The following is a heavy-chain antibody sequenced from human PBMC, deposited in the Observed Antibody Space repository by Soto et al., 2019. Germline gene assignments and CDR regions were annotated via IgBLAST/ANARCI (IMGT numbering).Heavy chain of an antibody. J-gene: IGHJ4*02. D-gene: IGHD3-22*01. CDR1: GFTFTISA. Sequence: SVKVSCKASGFTFTISAVQWVRQARGQRLEWIGWIVVGSGNTNYAQKFQERVTITRDMSTSTAYMELSSLRSEDTAVYYCAADTYYYDSSGYWTGYFDYWGQGTLVTVSS. V-gene: IGHV1-58*01. CDR2: IVVGSGNT. CDR3: AADTYYYDSSGYWTGYFDY.